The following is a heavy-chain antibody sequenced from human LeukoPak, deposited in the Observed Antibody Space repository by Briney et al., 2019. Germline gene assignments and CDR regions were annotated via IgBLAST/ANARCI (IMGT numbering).Heavy chain of an antibody. Sequence: ASVKVSCKASGYTFTGYYIHWVRQAPGQGLEWMGRINPNSGGTNYAQKFQGRVTMTRDTSISTAYMELSRLRSDDTAVYYCAGGYGSGSPDDYWGQGTLVTVSS. J-gene: IGHJ4*02. CDR2: INPNSGGT. V-gene: IGHV1-2*06. D-gene: IGHD3-10*01. CDR3: AGGYGSGSPDDY. CDR1: GYTFTGYY.